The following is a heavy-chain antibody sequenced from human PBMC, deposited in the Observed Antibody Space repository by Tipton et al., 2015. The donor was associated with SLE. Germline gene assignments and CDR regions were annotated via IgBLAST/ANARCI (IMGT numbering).Heavy chain of an antibody. D-gene: IGHD3-10*01. V-gene: IGHV1-69*06. Sequence: QSGAEVKKPGSSVKVYCKASGGTFSSDDIRWVRQAPGQGLEWMGGIIPMFATPKYAQKFQDRVTITADTSINTAYMELSSLTFNDTAVYYCARGGGPGNAFDPWGQGTILTVSS. CDR2: IIPMFATP. CDR3: ARGGGPGNAFDP. J-gene: IGHJ3*01. CDR1: GGTFSSDD.